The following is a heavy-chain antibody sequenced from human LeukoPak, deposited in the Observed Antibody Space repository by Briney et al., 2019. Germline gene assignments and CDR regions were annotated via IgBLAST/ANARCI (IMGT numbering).Heavy chain of an antibody. CDR2: VSSDENRK. D-gene: IGHD5-24*01. CDR1: GFNFSRYA. Sequence: GGSLRLSCAASGFNFSRYAMHWVRQAPGKGLEWLAVVSSDENRKYFADSVTGRFTISRDNAKNTLYLHMDRLKPDDTAVYYCATYGYIYEDAFDIWGQGTMVTVSS. J-gene: IGHJ3*02. V-gene: IGHV3-30*04. CDR3: ATYGYIYEDAFDI.